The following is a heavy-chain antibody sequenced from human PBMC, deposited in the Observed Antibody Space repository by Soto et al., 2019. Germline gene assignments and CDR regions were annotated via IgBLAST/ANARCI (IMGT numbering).Heavy chain of an antibody. CDR2: INHIGTI. CDR3: ARFDSSGWYFDY. J-gene: IGHJ4*02. Sequence: QVQLPQWGAGLLRPSETLSLTCAVYGGSFSGYYWSWIRQPPGKGLQWIGKINHIGTINYNPSLKSRVTISVDTSKNQFSLKLSSVTAADTAVYYCARFDSSGWYFDYWGQGNLVIVSS. V-gene: IGHV4-34*01. CDR1: GGSFSGYY. D-gene: IGHD6-19*01.